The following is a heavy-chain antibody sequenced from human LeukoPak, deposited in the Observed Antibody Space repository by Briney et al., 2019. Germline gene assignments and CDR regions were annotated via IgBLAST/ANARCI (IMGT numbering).Heavy chain of an antibody. Sequence: SVKVSCKASGFTFFSSALQWVRQARGQRLEWIGWIVPGSGNIKYAQQFQERVTITRDMSTSTAYMELSNLRSEDTAVYYCAAALTGAINYFDPWGQGTLVTVSS. V-gene: IGHV1-58*01. J-gene: IGHJ5*02. D-gene: IGHD3-9*01. CDR2: IVPGSGNI. CDR1: GFTFFSSA. CDR3: AAALTGAINYFDP.